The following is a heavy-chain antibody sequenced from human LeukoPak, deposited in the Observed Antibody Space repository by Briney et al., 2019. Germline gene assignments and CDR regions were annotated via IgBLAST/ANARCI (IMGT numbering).Heavy chain of an antibody. V-gene: IGHV1-69*04. CDR2: IIPMYDIA. D-gene: IGHD5-18*01. CDR3: ARWARDTAITHYHDYGMEV. Sequence: ASVKVSCKASGGTFSSYAISWVRQAPGQGLEWMGRIIPMYDIANNAQKLQGRVTITADKSTGTLYTELSSLRSEDTAVYYCARWARDTAITHYHDYGMEVWGQGTTVIVSS. J-gene: IGHJ6*02. CDR1: GGTFSSYA.